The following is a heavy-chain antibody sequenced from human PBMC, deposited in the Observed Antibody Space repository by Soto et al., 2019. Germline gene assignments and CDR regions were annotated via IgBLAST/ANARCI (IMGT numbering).Heavy chain of an antibody. V-gene: IGHV3-30*18. Sequence: QVQLVESGGGVVQPGRSLRLSCAASGFTFSSYGMHWVRQAPGKGLEWVAVISYDGSNKYYADSVKGRFTISRDNSKNTLYLQMNSLRAEDKAVYYCAKENYDFWKTKIPYYYYYGMDVWGQGTTVTVSS. CDR3: AKENYDFWKTKIPYYYYYGMDV. D-gene: IGHD3-3*01. CDR2: ISYDGSNK. CDR1: GFTFSSYG. J-gene: IGHJ6*02.